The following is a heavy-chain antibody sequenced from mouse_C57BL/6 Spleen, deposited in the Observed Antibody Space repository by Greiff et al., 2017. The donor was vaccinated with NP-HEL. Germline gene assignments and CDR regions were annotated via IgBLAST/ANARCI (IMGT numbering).Heavy chain of an antibody. Sequence: EVKLVESGPGLVKPSQSLSLTCSVTGYSITSGYYWNWIRQFPGNKLEWMGYISYDGSNNYNPSLKNRISITRDTSKNQFFLKLNSVTTEDTATYCCARDLLWTLWYFDVWGTGTTVTVSS. V-gene: IGHV3-6*01. D-gene: IGHD2-1*01. CDR2: ISYDGSN. CDR3: ARDLLWTLWYFDV. J-gene: IGHJ1*03. CDR1: GYSITSGYY.